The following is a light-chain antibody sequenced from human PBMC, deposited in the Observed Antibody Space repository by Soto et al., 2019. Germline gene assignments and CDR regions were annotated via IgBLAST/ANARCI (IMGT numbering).Light chain of an antibody. CDR1: QSVRNNY. J-gene: IGKJ4*01. CDR2: GAS. CDR3: QQSGSSPLT. V-gene: IGKV3-20*01. Sequence: GVTQAPFGLSLPQGERATLSCRASQSVRNNYLAWYQQKAGQAPRLLIYGASSRATGIPDRFSGGGSGTDFTLTISRLEPEDFAVYYCQQSGSSPLTFCEGTKVDIK.